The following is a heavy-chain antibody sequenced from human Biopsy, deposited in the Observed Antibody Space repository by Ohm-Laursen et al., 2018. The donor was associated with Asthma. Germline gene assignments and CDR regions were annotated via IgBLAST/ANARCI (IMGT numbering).Heavy chain of an antibody. V-gene: IGHV1-18*01. CDR1: GYTFNSAG. CDR3: AKAVDYSHYYGIDV. CDR2: ISVYNGNT. J-gene: IGHJ6*02. D-gene: IGHD3-10*01. Sequence: ASVTVSCKTSGYTFNSAGIPWVRQAPGQGLEWLGWISVYNGNTKVAQKLQDRVTMITDTSTSTAYMELRSLRSDDTAVYFCAKAVDYSHYYGIDVWGQGTTVTVS.